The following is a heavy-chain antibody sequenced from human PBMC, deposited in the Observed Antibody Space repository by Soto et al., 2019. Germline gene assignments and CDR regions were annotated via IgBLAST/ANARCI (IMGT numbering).Heavy chain of an antibody. J-gene: IGHJ4*02. D-gene: IGHD6-13*01. V-gene: IGHV1-69*12. CDR2: IIPIFGTA. CDR1: GGTFSIYA. CDR3: ASALHVDTAMVAGYSSSWYVSSFDY. Sequence: QVQLVQSGAEVKKSGSSVKVSCKASGGTFSIYAISWVRQATGQGLEWMGGIIPIFGTANYAQKFQGRVTITADESTSTAYMELSSLRSEDTAVYYCASALHVDTAMVAGYSSSWYVSSFDYWGQGTLVTVSS.